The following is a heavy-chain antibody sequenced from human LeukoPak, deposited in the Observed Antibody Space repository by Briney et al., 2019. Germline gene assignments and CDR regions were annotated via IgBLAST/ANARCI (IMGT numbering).Heavy chain of an antibody. CDR3: ARHEIVGGPFDY. Sequence: SETLSLTCTVSGGSISSSSYYWGWIRQPPGKGLEWIGSIYYSGSTYYNPSLKSRVTISVDTSKNQFPLKLSSVTAADTAVYYCARHEIVGGPFDYWGQGTLVTVSS. CDR2: IYYSGST. J-gene: IGHJ4*02. V-gene: IGHV4-39*01. D-gene: IGHD2-21*01. CDR1: GGSISSSSYY.